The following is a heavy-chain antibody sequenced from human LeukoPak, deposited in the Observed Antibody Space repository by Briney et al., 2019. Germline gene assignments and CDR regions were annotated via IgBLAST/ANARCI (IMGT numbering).Heavy chain of an antibody. CDR3: AKSDYSSGWAPDF. D-gene: IGHD6-19*01. CDR2: IRYDGSNK. Sequence: GGSLRLSCAASGFTFSSYGMRWVRQAPGKGLEWVAFIRYDGSNKYFADSVKGRFTISRDNSKNTLCLQMNSLRAEDTAVYYCAKSDYSSGWAPDFGGQGSLVTVSS. V-gene: IGHV3-30*02. J-gene: IGHJ4*02. CDR1: GFTFSSYG.